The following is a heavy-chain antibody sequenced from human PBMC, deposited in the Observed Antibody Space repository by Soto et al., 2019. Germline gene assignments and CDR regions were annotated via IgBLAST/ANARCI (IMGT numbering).Heavy chain of an antibody. D-gene: IGHD2-15*01. Sequence: QVQLVQSGAEVQKPGSSVKVSCKASGGTFSSYAISWVRQAPGQGLEWMGGIIPIFGTANYAQKFQGRVTITADESTSTAYMELSSVRSEDTAVYYCVCDFRDIVVVVAATGYGMDVWGQGTTVTVSS. V-gene: IGHV1-69*01. CDR3: VCDFRDIVVVVAATGYGMDV. J-gene: IGHJ6*02. CDR1: GGTFSSYA. CDR2: IIPIFGTA.